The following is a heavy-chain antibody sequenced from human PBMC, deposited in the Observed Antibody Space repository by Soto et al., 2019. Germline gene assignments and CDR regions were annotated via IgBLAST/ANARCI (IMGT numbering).Heavy chain of an antibody. V-gene: IGHV3-23*01. CDR3: AKDQGSSWYEIDY. D-gene: IGHD6-13*01. Sequence: GGSLRLSCTASGFTFINYAVSLVRQAPGKGLEWVSTISGSGGSTYYADSVKGRFTISRDNSKNTLYLQMNSLRAEDTAVYYCAKDQGSSWYEIDYWGQGTLVTVSS. J-gene: IGHJ4*02. CDR1: GFTFINYA. CDR2: ISGSGGST.